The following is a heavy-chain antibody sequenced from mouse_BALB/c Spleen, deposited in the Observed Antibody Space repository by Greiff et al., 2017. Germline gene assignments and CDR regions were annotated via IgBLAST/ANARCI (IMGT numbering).Heavy chain of an antibody. V-gene: IGHV1-9*01. CDR3: ARLGFDY. Sequence: QVQLKQSGAELMKPGASVKISCKATGYTFSSYWIEWVKQRPGHSLEWIGEILPGSGSTNYNEKFKGKATFTADTSSNTAYMQLSSLTSEDSAVYYCARLGFDYWGQGTTLTVSS. J-gene: IGHJ2*01. CDR2: ILPGSGST. CDR1: GYTFSSYW.